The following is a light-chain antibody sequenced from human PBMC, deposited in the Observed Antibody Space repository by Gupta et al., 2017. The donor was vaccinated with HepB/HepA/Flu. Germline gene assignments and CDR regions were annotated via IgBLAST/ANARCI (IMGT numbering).Light chain of an antibody. V-gene: IGKV3-11*01. CDR2: GSS. CDR1: QSVSSN. CDR3: QQHNDWPLT. J-gene: IGKJ4*01. Sequence: EIVLTQSPAPLSLSPGERATLSCWASQSVSSNLAWYQQKLGQATRLRMYGSSNRAAGIPARFSGSGSGTDFTLTISRLEPEDFAVYYCQQHNDWPLTFGGGTKVEI.